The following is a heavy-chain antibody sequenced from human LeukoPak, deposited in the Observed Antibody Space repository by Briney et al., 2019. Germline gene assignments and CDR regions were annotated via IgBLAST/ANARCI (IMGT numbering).Heavy chain of an antibody. V-gene: IGHV3-30*04. CDR3: ARESGISRGYSYGL. D-gene: IGHD5-18*01. Sequence: GGSLRLSCAVSGFTFSDYAMQWVRQAPGRGLEWVAVIPYDGNNKKYADSVKGRFTISRDNSKNTLYLQMNSLRSEDTAVYYCARESGISRGYSYGLWGQGTLVTVSS. CDR1: GFTFSDYA. J-gene: IGHJ4*02. CDR2: IPYDGNNK.